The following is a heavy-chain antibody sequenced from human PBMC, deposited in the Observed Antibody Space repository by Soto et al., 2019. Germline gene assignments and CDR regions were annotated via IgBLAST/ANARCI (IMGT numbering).Heavy chain of an antibody. J-gene: IGHJ3*02. CDR3: AKDRSYCSSTSCFDAFDI. CDR2: ISGSGGST. D-gene: IGHD2-2*01. CDR1: GFTFSSYA. V-gene: IGHV3-23*01. Sequence: GGSLRLSCAASGFTFSSYAMSWVRQAPGKGLEWVSAISGSGGSTYYADSVKGRFTISRDNSKNTLYLQMNSLRAEDTAVYYCAKDRSYCSSTSCFDAFDIWGQGTMVTVSS.